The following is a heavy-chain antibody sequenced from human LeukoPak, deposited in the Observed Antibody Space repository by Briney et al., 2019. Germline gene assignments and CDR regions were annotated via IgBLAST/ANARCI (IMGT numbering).Heavy chain of an antibody. J-gene: IGHJ4*02. D-gene: IGHD2-2*02. V-gene: IGHV4-34*01. CDR3: ASDALVSAAILFY. CDR1: GGSFTGYS. CDR2: INHSGST. Sequence: SETLSLTCAVYGGSFTGYSWTWIRQPPGKGLEWIGDINHSGSTNYNPSLRSRVTISVDTSKNQFSLKLRSVTAADTAVCYCASDALVSAAILFYWGQGTQVTVSS.